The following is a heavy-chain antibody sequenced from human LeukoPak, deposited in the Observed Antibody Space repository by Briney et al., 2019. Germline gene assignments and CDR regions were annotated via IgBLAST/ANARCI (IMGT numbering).Heavy chain of an antibody. Sequence: ASVKVSCKDSGYTFTSYGISWVRQAPGQGLEWMGWISGYNTHTNYAQKFQERVTITRDMSTSTAYMELSSLRSEDTAVYYCAAEGRGGRYYYGSGSLTRWGQGTLVTVSS. D-gene: IGHD3-10*01. V-gene: IGHV1-18*01. CDR2: ISGYNTHT. J-gene: IGHJ4*02. CDR1: GYTFTSYG. CDR3: AAEGRGGRYYYGSGSLTR.